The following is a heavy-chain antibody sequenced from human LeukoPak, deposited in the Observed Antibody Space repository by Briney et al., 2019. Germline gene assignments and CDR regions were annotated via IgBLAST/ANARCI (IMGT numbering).Heavy chain of an antibody. Sequence: GASVKVSFKVSGYTLTELSMHWVRQAPGKGLEWMGGFDPEDGETIYAQKLQGRVTMTTDTSTSTAYMELRSLRSDDTAVYYCARDYYDSSGYRHLYFDYWGQGTLVTVSS. V-gene: IGHV1-24*01. CDR3: ARDYYDSSGYRHLYFDY. J-gene: IGHJ4*02. D-gene: IGHD3-22*01. CDR2: FDPEDGET. CDR1: GYTLTELS.